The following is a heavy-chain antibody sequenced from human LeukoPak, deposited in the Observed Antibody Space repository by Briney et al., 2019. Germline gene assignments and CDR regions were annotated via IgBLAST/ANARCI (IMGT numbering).Heavy chain of an antibody. CDR1: GFTFDDYG. Sequence: GGSLRLSCAASGFTFDDYGMSWVRQAPEKGLEWVSYITSSGSAIYYADSVKGRFTISRDNAKNSLYLQMSSLRAEDTAVYYCASEGYGGNSDAFDIWGQGTMVTVS. D-gene: IGHD4-23*01. CDR2: ITSSGSAI. V-gene: IGHV3-48*03. CDR3: ASEGYGGNSDAFDI. J-gene: IGHJ3*02.